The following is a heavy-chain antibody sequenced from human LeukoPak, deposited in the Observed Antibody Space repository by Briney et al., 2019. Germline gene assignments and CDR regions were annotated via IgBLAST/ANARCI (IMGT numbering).Heavy chain of an antibody. CDR1: GGSISSGGYY. CDR2: IYYSGST. Sequence: PSETLSLTCTVSGGSISSGGYYWSWLRQHPGKGLEWIGYIYYSGSTYYNPSLKSRVTISVDTSKNQFSLKLSSVTAADTAVYYCARKNYYGMDVWGQGTTVTVSS. J-gene: IGHJ6*02. CDR3: ARKNYYGMDV. V-gene: IGHV4-31*03.